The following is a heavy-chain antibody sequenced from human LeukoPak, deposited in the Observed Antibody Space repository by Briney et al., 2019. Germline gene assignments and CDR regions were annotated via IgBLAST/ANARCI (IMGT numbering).Heavy chain of an antibody. D-gene: IGHD3-16*01. CDR2: IYDSGST. V-gene: IGHV4-34*01. CDR1: GGSFSDYY. J-gene: IGHJ5*02. Sequence: SETLSLTCAVYGGSFSDYYWTWIRQPPGKGLEWIGSIYDSGSTYYNPSLKSRVTISVDTSKNQFSLKLNSVTAADTAVYYCARHYGPWGQGTLVTVSS. CDR3: ARHYGP.